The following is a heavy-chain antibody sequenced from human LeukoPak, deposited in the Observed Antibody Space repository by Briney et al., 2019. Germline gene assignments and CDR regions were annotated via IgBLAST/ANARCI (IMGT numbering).Heavy chain of an antibody. Sequence: GASVKVSCKASGYTFTSYDINWVRQATGQGLEWMGWMNPNSGNTGYAQKFQGRVTMTRNTSISTAYMELSSLRAEDTAVYYCARGGYSYGPTLGNDNDYWGQGTLVTVSS. CDR2: MNPNSGNT. CDR3: ARGGYSYGPTLGNDNDY. J-gene: IGHJ4*02. V-gene: IGHV1-8*01. CDR1: GYTFTSYD. D-gene: IGHD5-18*01.